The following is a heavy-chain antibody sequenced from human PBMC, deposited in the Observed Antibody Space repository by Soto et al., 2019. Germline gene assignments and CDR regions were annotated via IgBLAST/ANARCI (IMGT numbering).Heavy chain of an antibody. J-gene: IGHJ6*02. CDR1: GFTVISTY. Sequence: GGSLRLSCAASGFTVISTYMSWFRQAPGEGLEWVSVIYGDGNTYYADSVKGRFTIYRDKSENTLVLQMNSLRADDTAVYYCTATNGGPYYYYGMDVWGQGTTVTVSS. CDR3: TATNGGPYYYYGMDV. V-gene: IGHV3-53*01. D-gene: IGHD2-15*01. CDR2: IYGDGNT.